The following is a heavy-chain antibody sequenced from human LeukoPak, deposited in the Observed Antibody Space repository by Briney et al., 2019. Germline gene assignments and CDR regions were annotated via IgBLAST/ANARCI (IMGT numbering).Heavy chain of an antibody. Sequence: GESLKISCKGSGYSFTSYWSGWVRQMPGKGLEWMGIIYPGDSDTRYSPSFQGQVTISADKSISTAYLQWSSLKASDTAMYYCARSSAYDILTGYPDYWGQGTLVTVSS. D-gene: IGHD3-9*01. CDR2: IYPGDSDT. V-gene: IGHV5-51*01. CDR3: ARSSAYDILTGYPDY. CDR1: GYSFTSYW. J-gene: IGHJ4*02.